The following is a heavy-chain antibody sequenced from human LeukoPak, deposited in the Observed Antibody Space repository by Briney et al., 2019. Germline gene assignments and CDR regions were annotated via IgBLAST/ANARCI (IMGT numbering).Heavy chain of an antibody. V-gene: IGHV4-34*01. CDR2: INHSGST. CDR3: ARREAAFDI. J-gene: IGHJ3*02. CDR1: GGSFSGYY. Sequence: PSETLSLTCAVYGGSFSGYYWSWIRQPPGKGLEWIGEINHSGSTNYNPSLKSRVTISVDTSKYQFSLKLSSVTAADTAVYYCARREAAFDIWGQGTMVTVSS. D-gene: IGHD5-24*01.